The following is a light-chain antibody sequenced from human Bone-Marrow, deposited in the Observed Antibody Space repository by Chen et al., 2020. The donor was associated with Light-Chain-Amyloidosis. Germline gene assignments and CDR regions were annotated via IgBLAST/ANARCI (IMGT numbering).Light chain of an antibody. Sequence: SYVLTQPSSVSVAPGQTATIACGGNNIGSTSVHWYQQTPGQAPLLVVYDDRDRPSGIPERLSGSHSGNTATLTISRVEAGDEADYYCQVWDRSSDRPVFGGGTKLTVL. CDR1: NIGSTS. CDR3: QVWDRSSDRPV. V-gene: IGLV3-21*02. CDR2: DDR. J-gene: IGLJ3*02.